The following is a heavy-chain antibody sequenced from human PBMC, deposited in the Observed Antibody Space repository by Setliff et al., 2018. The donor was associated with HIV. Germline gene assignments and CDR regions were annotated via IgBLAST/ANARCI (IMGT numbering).Heavy chain of an antibody. Sequence: PSETLSLTCTVSGGSISGYYWSWIRQPPGKGLEWIGYVYDTGSNNYNPSLKSRVTISVDTSKNKFSLKMRSGTAADTAVYYCARVPPEYSSSSQAVDIWGQGTKVTVS. V-gene: IGHV4-59*01. CDR3: ARVPPEYSSSSQAVDI. J-gene: IGHJ3*02. CDR1: GGSISGYY. CDR2: VYDTGSN. D-gene: IGHD6-6*01.